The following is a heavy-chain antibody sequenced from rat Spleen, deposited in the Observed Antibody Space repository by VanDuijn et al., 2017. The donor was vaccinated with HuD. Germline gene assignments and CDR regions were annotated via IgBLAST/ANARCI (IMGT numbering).Heavy chain of an antibody. J-gene: IGHJ2*01. Sequence: EVQLVESDGGLVQPGRSLKLSCAASGFTFSDYYMAWVRQAPTKGLEWVARISYDGSSTYYRDSVKGRFTISRDNAKSTLYLQMDSLRSEDTATYYCATVGYWGQGVMVTVSS. V-gene: IGHV5-29*01. CDR1: GFTFSDYY. CDR2: ISYDGSST. CDR3: ATVGY.